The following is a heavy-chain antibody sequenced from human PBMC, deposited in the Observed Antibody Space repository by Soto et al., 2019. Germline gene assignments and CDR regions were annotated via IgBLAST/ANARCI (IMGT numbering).Heavy chain of an antibody. V-gene: IGHV4-61*01. Sequence: PSETRSLTCTVSGGSVSSGSYYWSWIRQPPGKGLEWIGYIYYSGSTNYNPSLKSRVTISVDTSKNQFSLKLSSVTAADTAVYYCARDPMVRGVITPYYYYGMDVWGQGTTVTVSS. CDR2: IYYSGST. J-gene: IGHJ6*02. CDR1: GGSVSSGSYY. CDR3: ARDPMVRGVITPYYYYGMDV. D-gene: IGHD3-10*01.